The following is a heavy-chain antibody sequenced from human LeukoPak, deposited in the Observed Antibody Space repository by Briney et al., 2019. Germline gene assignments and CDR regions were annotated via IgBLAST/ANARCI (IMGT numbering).Heavy chain of an antibody. Sequence: KASETLSLTCTVSGGYIGSYYWSWIRQPAGKGLEWIARIHTSENTDYNPSLKSRVTMSVDMSTSQFSLRLTSVTAADTAVYYCAREGDYGDYSKSFYYMDVWGKGTTVTVSS. CDR1: GGYIGSYY. CDR3: AREGDYGDYSKSFYYMDV. V-gene: IGHV4-4*07. CDR2: IHTSENT. D-gene: IGHD4-17*01. J-gene: IGHJ6*03.